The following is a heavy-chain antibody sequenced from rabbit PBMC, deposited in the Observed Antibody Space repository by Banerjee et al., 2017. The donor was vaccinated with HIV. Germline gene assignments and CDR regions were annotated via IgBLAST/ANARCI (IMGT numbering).Heavy chain of an antibody. D-gene: IGHD7-1*01. CDR3: ARDLAAVTGWNFGL. CDR2: IDAGSGTP. J-gene: IGHJ6*01. V-gene: IGHV1S45*01. Sequence: QEQLEESGGGLVKPEGSLKLSCTASGFDLSSYYVMCWVRQAPGKGLEWIGCIDAGSGTPYYANWAKGRFTISKPSSTTVTLQMTSLTAADTATYFCARDLAAVTGWNFGLWGPGTLVTVS. CDR1: GFDLSSYYV.